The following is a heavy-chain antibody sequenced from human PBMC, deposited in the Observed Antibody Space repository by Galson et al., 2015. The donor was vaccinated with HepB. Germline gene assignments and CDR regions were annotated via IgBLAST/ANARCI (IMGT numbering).Heavy chain of an antibody. V-gene: IGHV3-30-3*01. CDR1: GFTFSKYS. Sequence: SLRLSCAASGFTFSKYSIHWVRQAPGKGLEWVAVISYDGSDKYYRDSVEGRFTVFRDNSKNTLFLQMNSLRLEDTAVYYCARQEGAMDVWGQGTTVTVSS. D-gene: IGHD3-16*01. J-gene: IGHJ6*02. CDR3: ARQEGAMDV. CDR2: ISYDGSDK.